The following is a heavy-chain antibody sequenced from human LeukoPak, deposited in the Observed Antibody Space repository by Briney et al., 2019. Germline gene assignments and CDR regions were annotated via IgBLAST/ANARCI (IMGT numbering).Heavy chain of an antibody. CDR2: ISGSGDST. CDR1: GFTFSSYE. V-gene: IGHV3-23*01. D-gene: IGHD3-3*01. J-gene: IGHJ6*03. CDR3: ARGGDFWSGYSRGYYMDV. Sequence: GGSLRLSCAASGFTFSSYEMNWVRQAPGKGLEWVSGISGSGDSTYYADSVKGRFTISRDNSKNTLYLQMNSLRVEDTAVYYCARGGDFWSGYSRGYYMDVWGRGTTVTVSS.